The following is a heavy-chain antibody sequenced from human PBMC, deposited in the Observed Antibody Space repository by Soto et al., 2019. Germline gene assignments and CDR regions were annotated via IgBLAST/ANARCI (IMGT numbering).Heavy chain of an antibody. Sequence: GGSLRLSCAASGFTFSSYAMSWVRQAPGKGLEWVSAISGSGGSTYYADSVKGRFTISRDNSKNKLYLQMNSLRAEDTAVYYCAKTVNDILTGYSYYFDYWGQGTLVTVSS. CDR2: ISGSGGST. D-gene: IGHD3-9*01. CDR1: GFTFSSYA. J-gene: IGHJ4*02. V-gene: IGHV3-23*01. CDR3: AKTVNDILTGYSYYFDY.